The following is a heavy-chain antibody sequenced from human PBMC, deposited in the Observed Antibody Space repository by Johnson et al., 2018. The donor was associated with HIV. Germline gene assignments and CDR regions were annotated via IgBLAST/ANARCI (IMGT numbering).Heavy chain of an antibody. CDR3: ASRYGDYGLGGFDI. Sequence: VQLVESGGGLTQPGGSLRLSCAASGFTVRSNYMSWVRQAPGQGLEWVSVIYTGGSTYYADSVMARFTNSRDNSKNTVYLQINSLRAGDTAVYYCASRYGDYGLGGFDIWGQGTMGTVSS. J-gene: IGHJ3*02. V-gene: IGHV3-53*01. CDR1: GFTVRSNY. D-gene: IGHD4-17*01. CDR2: IYTGGST.